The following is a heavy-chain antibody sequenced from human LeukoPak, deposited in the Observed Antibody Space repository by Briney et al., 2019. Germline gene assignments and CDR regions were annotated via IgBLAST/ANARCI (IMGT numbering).Heavy chain of an antibody. J-gene: IGHJ6*02. D-gene: IGHD3-3*01. CDR2: IYYSGST. CDR1: GGSISSYY. Sequence: SETLSLTCTVSGGSISSYYWSWIRQPPGKGLEWIGYIYYSGSTNYNPSLKSRVTISVDTSNNQFSLKLRSVTAADTAVYYRASSYYDPYYYGMDVWGQGTTVTVSS. CDR3: ASSYYDPYYYGMDV. V-gene: IGHV4-59*01.